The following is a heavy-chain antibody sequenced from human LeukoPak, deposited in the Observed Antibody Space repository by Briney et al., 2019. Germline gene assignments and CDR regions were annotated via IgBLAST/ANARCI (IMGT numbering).Heavy chain of an antibody. V-gene: IGHV4-59*01. CDR1: GGSIRSYY. Sequence: PSETLSLTCTVSGGSIRSYYWSWIRQPPGKGLEWIGYIYYAGSTNYNPSLKSRVTISVDTSKNQSSLRLTSVTAADTAVYYCARGAPNEFDPWGQGTLVTVSS. CDR3: ARGAPNEFDP. J-gene: IGHJ5*02. CDR2: IYYAGST.